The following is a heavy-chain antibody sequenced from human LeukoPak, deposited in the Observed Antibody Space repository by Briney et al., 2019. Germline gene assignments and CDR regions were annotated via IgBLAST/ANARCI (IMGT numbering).Heavy chain of an antibody. D-gene: IGHD6-19*01. Sequence: ASVKVSCKVSGYTLTELSMHWVRQAPGKGLEWMGGFDPEDGETIYAQKFQGRVTMTRDTSISTAYMELSRLRSDDTAVYYCASHIAVAGNWGQGTLVTVSS. CDR2: FDPEDGET. CDR3: ASHIAVAGN. V-gene: IGHV1-24*01. CDR1: GYTLTELS. J-gene: IGHJ4*02.